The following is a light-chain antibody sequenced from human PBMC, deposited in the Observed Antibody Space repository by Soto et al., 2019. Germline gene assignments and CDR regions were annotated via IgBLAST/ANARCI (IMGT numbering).Light chain of an antibody. CDR1: KLGEKY. CDR3: QAWDSNTVV. Sequence: SYELTQPPSVSVSPGQTATITCSGDKLGEKYACWYQQKPGQSPVLVIYQDTKRPSGIPERFSGSNSGSTATLTISGTQAMDEADYYCQAWDSNTVVFGGGTKVTVL. J-gene: IGLJ2*01. V-gene: IGLV3-1*01. CDR2: QDT.